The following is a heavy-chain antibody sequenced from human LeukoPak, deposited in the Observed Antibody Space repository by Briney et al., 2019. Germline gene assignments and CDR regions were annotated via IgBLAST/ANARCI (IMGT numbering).Heavy chain of an antibody. V-gene: IGHV1-2*02. D-gene: IGHD3-22*01. CDR1: GYTFTGYY. Sequence: ASVKVSCKASGYTFTGYYMHWVRQAPGQGLEWMGWINTNSGGTNYAQKFQGRVTMTRDTSISTAYMELSRLRSDDTAVYYCARDRDYYDSSGYGTLGYWGQGTLVTVSS. CDR2: INTNSGGT. J-gene: IGHJ4*02. CDR3: ARDRDYYDSSGYGTLGY.